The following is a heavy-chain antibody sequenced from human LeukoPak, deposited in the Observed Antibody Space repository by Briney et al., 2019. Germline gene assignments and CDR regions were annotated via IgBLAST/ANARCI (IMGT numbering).Heavy chain of an antibody. CDR3: AREGTVTTFRHGHFGY. V-gene: IGHV3-21*01. CDR2: ISSSSSYI. Sequence: GGSLRLSCAASGFTFSSYSMNWVRQAPGKGLEWVSSISSSSSYIYYADSVKGRFTISRDNAKNSLYLQMNSLRAEDTAVYYCAREGTVTTFRHGHFGYWGQGTLVTVSS. CDR1: GFTFSSYS. J-gene: IGHJ4*02. D-gene: IGHD4-17*01.